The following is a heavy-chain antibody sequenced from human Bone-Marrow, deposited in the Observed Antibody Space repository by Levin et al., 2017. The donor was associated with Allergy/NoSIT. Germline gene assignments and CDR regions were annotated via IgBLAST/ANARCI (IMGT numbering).Heavy chain of an antibody. CDR3: ARTPVIPAASFDY. D-gene: IGHD3-16*02. J-gene: IGHJ4*02. Sequence: SETLSLTCIVSGDSISSHYWSWIRQPPGKGLEWIGYIFHTGNTNYNPSLKSRVTISVDTSKNQFSLKLASVTAADTAVYYCARTPVIPAASFDYWSPGTLVTVS. CDR1: GDSISSHY. CDR2: IFHTGNT. V-gene: IGHV4-59*08.